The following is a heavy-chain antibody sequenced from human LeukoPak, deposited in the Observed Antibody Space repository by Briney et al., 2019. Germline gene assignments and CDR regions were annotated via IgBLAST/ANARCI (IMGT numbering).Heavy chain of an antibody. CDR3: ATWGSIFGVTFFDY. CDR2: MNQDGSER. Sequence: GGSPRLSCVASGFTFSSHWMTWVRQAPGKGLEWVANMNQDGSERNYADSVKGRFTIARDNAKNSLFLQMSSLRADDTAVYYCATWGSIFGVTFFDYWGQGTLVTVSS. J-gene: IGHJ4*02. D-gene: IGHD3-3*01. V-gene: IGHV3-7*01. CDR1: GFTFSSHW.